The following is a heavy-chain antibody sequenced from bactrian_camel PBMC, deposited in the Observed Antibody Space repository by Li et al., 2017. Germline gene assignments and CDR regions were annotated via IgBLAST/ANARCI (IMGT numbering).Heavy chain of an antibody. CDR1: GFTFDDTD. CDR3: AVATGRGWGLVYGCGTADLNY. V-gene: IGHV3S55*01. CDR2: LNSDGRT. D-gene: IGHD5*01. J-gene: IGHJ4*01. Sequence: HVQLVESGGGSAEAGGSLRLSCAASGFTFDDTDMGWYRQAPGNECVLVSTLNSDGRTYTADSLKGRFTISKDNAKNTLYLQMNSLKPEDTAMYYCAVATGRGWGLVYGCGTADLNYWGQGTQVTVS.